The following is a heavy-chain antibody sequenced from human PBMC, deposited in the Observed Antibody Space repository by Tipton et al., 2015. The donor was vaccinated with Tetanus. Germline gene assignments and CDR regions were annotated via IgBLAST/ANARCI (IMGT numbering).Heavy chain of an antibody. CDR1: GGSFSGYY. V-gene: IGHV4-34*01. CDR2: INHSGST. J-gene: IGHJ6*02. CDR3: ARRLGYSYGYGMDV. D-gene: IGHD5-18*01. Sequence: TLSLTCAVYGGSFSGYYWSWIRQPPGKGLEWIGEINHSGSTNYNPSLKSRVTISVDTSKNQFSLKLSSVTAADTAVYYCARRLGYSYGYGMDVWGQGTTVTVSS.